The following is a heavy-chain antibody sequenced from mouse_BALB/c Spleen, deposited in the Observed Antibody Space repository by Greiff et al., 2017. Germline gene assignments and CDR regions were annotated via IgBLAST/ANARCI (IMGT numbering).Heavy chain of an antibody. CDR3: ARKENGPAMDY. Sequence: QVTLKVSGPGILQPSQTLSLTCSFSGFSLSTSGMGVSWIRQPSGKGLEWLAHIYWDDDKRYNPSLKSRLTISKDTSRNQVFLKITSVDTPDTATYYCARKENGPAMDYWGQGTSVTVSS. CDR1: GFSLSTSGMG. CDR2: IYWDDDK. J-gene: IGHJ4*01. V-gene: IGHV8-12*01. D-gene: IGHD1-1*02.